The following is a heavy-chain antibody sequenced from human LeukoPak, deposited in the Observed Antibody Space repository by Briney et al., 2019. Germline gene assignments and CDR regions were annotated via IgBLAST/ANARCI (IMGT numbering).Heavy chain of an antibody. CDR1: GFTFSDFD. Sequence: GGSLRLSCVASGFTFSDFDMNWVRQAPGKGLEWVSSISTSGSNTYYADSVRGRFTISRHNAKNSIYLQLSSLRAEDTAVYYCATTRYGDYRRFDYWGQGTLVTVSS. D-gene: IGHD4-17*01. V-gene: IGHV3-21*01. J-gene: IGHJ4*02. CDR3: ATTRYGDYRRFDY. CDR2: ISTSGSNT.